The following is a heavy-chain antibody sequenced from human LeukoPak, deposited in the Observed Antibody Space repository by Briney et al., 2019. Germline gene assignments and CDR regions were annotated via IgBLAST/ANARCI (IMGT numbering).Heavy chain of an antibody. V-gene: IGHV3-53*04. CDR3: ARAEPLFRVTIFGVAPDYGMDV. Sequence: PGGSLRLSCAASGFTVSSNYMSWVRQAPGKGLEWVSVIYSGGSTYYADSVKGRFTISRHNSKNTLYLQTNSLRAEDTAVYYCARAEPLFRVTIFGVAPDYGMDVWGQGTTVTVSS. J-gene: IGHJ6*02. CDR1: GFTVSSNY. CDR2: IYSGGST. D-gene: IGHD3-3*01.